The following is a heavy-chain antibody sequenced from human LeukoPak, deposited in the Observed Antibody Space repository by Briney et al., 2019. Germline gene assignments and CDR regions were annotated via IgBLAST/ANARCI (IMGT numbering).Heavy chain of an antibody. CDR1: GFTFSSYG. V-gene: IGHV3-30*18. Sequence: GGSLRLSCAASGFTFSSYGTHWVRQAPGKGLEWVAVISYDGSNKYYADSVKGRFTISRDNSKNTLYLQMNSLRAEDTAVYYCANAKGTKWIQLWLDIWGQGTMVTVSS. CDR3: ANAKGTKWIQLWLDI. CDR2: ISYDGSNK. D-gene: IGHD5-18*01. J-gene: IGHJ3*02.